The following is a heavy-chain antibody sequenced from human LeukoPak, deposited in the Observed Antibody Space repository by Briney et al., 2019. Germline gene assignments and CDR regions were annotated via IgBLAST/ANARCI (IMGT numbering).Heavy chain of an antibody. CDR1: GGSISSYY. CDR2: VYSSGST. J-gene: IGHJ5*02. V-gene: IGHV4-4*07. CDR3: ARTPLRGATFFTSYPNWFDT. Sequence: SETLSLTCTVSGGSISSYYWSWIRQPAGKGLEWIGRVYSSGSTDYNPSLKSRLSISVDTSKIQFSLRLSSVTVADTAVYYCARTPLRGATFFTSYPNWFDTWGQGTLVTVSS. D-gene: IGHD3-10*01.